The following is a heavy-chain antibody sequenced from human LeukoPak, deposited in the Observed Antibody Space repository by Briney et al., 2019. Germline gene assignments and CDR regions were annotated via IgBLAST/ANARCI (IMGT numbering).Heavy chain of an antibody. Sequence: GGSLRLSCAASGFTFDDYTMHWVRQAPGKGLEWVSLISWDGGSTYYADSVKGRFTISRDNSKNSLYLQMNSLRTEDTALYCCAKDGRGLLDYWGQGTLVTVSS. V-gene: IGHV3-43*01. D-gene: IGHD1-26*01. CDR3: AKDGRGLLDY. J-gene: IGHJ4*02. CDR1: GFTFDDYT. CDR2: ISWDGGST.